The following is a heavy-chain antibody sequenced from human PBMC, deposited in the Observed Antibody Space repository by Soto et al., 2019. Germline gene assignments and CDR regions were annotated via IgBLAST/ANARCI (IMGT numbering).Heavy chain of an antibody. J-gene: IGHJ4*02. V-gene: IGHV4-4*02. CDR1: GGSISKGGW. CDR3: ARDQGTHPGD. CDR2: SHPSGST. Sequence: QVQLQESGPGLVRPSGTVSLTCAVSGGSISKGGWWSWVRQPPGKGLEWIGESHPSGSTNYNPSLKSRVTMSVVPSKNMFSLTLNSVTAADTAFYYCARDQGTHPGDWGQGTLVSVSS.